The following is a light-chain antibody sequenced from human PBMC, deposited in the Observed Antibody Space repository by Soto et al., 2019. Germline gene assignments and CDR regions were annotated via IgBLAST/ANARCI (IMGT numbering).Light chain of an antibody. V-gene: IGKV1-5*01. Sequence: QVSRAASARSSSDSPRLTITCRASQSISSWLARYQQKPGRAPKLLIYDSSSLESGVPSRFSGSGSGTEFTFTISRLQPEDFATYYCQQLNNYPRTFAQGTKVDIK. CDR3: QQLNNYPRT. CDR2: DSS. J-gene: IGKJ1*01. CDR1: QSISSW.